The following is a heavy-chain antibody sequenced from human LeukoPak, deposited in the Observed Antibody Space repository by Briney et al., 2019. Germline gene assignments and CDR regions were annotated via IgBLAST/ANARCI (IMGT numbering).Heavy chain of an antibody. D-gene: IGHD3-10*01. Sequence: SETLSLTCTVSGGSISSSSYYWGWIRQPPGKGLEWLGSIYYSGSTYYNPSLKSRVTISVDTSKNQFSLKLSSVTAADTAVYYCARVRITMVRGASLDYWGQGTLVTVSS. CDR2: IYYSGST. J-gene: IGHJ4*02. CDR3: ARVRITMVRGASLDY. CDR1: GGSISSSSYY. V-gene: IGHV4-39*07.